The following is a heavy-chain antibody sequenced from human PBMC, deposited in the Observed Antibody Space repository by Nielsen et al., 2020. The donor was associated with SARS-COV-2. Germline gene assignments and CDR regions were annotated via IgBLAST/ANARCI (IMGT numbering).Heavy chain of an antibody. CDR3: ARDTKIQLWLGPFDY. J-gene: IGHJ4*02. Sequence: SETLSLTCTVSGGSFSGYYWSWIRQPPGKGLEWIGEINHSGSTNYNPSLKSRVTISVDTSKNQFSLKLSSVTAADTAVYYCARDTKIQLWLGPFDYWGQGTLVTVSS. V-gene: IGHV4-34*01. D-gene: IGHD5-18*01. CDR1: GGSFSGYY. CDR2: INHSGST.